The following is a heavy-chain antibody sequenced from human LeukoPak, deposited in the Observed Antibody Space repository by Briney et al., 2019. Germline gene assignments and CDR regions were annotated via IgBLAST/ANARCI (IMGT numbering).Heavy chain of an antibody. CDR1: GGTFSSYA. V-gene: IGHV1-69*13. Sequence: ASVKVSCKASGGTFSSYAISWVRQAPGQGLEWMGGIIPIFGTANYAQKFQGRVTITADESTSTAYMELSSPRSEDTAVYYCARDRCTNGVCHPHNWFDPWGQGTLVTVSS. J-gene: IGHJ5*02. CDR2: IIPIFGTA. D-gene: IGHD2-8*01. CDR3: ARDRCTNGVCHPHNWFDP.